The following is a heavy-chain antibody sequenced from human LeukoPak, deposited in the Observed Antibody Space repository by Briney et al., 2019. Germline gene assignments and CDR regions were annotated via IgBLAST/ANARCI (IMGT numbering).Heavy chain of an antibody. CDR1: RFTFNSYA. J-gene: IGHJ4*02. D-gene: IGHD3-16*01. V-gene: IGHV3-23*01. Sequence: GGSLRLSCAASRFTFNSYAMSWVRQAPGKGLEWVSVIGGSNGITFYVGSVKGRFTISRDNSKNTLYLQMNSLRAEDTAVYYCAKGLVCCGSYYDYWGQGTLVTVSS. CDR2: IGGSNGIT. CDR3: AKGLVCCGSYYDY.